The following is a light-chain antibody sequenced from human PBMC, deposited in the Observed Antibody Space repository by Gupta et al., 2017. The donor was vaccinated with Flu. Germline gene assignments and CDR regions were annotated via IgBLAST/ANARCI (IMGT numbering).Light chain of an antibody. Sequence: QSVLTQPPSPSGTPGQRVTISCSGSRSNIGTNTVDWYQQLPGTAPKLRSNCNNQRPAGVPDRFSGSKSGTSASLAISGLQSEDEADYYCAAWDDSMNGLWVFGGGTKLTVL. CDR3: AAWDDSMNGLWV. V-gene: IGLV1-44*01. J-gene: IGLJ3*02. CDR1: RSNIGTNT. CDR2: CNN.